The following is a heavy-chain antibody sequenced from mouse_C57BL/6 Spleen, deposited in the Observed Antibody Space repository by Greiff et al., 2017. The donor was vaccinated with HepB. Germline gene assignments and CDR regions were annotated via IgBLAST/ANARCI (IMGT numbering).Heavy chain of an antibody. J-gene: IGHJ4*01. CDR2: IYPGSGST. Sequence: QVQLQQPGAELVKPGASVKMSCKASGYTFTSYWITWVKQRPGQGLEWIGDIYPGSGSTNYNEKFKSKATLTVDTSSSTAYMQLSSLTSEDSAVYYCARFLVGDYDRDYAMDYWGQGTSVTVSS. CDR3: ARFLVGDYDRDYAMDY. CDR1: GYTFTSYW. V-gene: IGHV1-55*01. D-gene: IGHD2-4*01.